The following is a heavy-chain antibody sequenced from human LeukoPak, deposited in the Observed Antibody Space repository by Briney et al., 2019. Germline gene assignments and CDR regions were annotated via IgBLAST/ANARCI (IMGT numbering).Heavy chain of an antibody. CDR3: AKDHPIVPYYYDSSGYHDAFDI. D-gene: IGHD3-22*01. CDR2: ISGSGGST. Sequence: PGGSLRLSCAASGFTFSSYAMSWVRQAPGKGLEWVSAISGSGGSTYYADSVKGRSTISRDNSKNTLYLQMNSLRAEDTAVYYCAKDHPIVPYYYDSSGYHDAFDIWGQGTIVTVSS. V-gene: IGHV3-23*01. J-gene: IGHJ3*02. CDR1: GFTFSSYA.